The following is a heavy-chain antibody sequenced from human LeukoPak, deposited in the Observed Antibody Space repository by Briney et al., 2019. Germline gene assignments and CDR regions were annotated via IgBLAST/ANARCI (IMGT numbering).Heavy chain of an antibody. CDR1: GLTFRGCA. D-gene: IGHD2-2*01. CDR3: AKDFTVVVPTAVALFDY. CDR2: ISGSGDRT. J-gene: IGHJ4*02. Sequence: GGSLRLSCAASGLTFRGCAMSWVRQAPGKGLEWVSGISGSGDRTYYADSVKGRFTISRDNSKNTLYLQMNTLRAEDTAVYYCAKDFTVVVPTAVALFDYWGQGTLVTVSS. V-gene: IGHV3-23*01.